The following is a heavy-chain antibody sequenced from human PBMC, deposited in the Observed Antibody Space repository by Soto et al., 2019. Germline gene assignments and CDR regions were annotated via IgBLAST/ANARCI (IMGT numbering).Heavy chain of an antibody. V-gene: IGHV5-51*01. D-gene: IGHD1-1*01. CDR3: ARLDDGQLGFFDY. J-gene: IGHJ4*02. CDR1: GYSFTRYW. CDR2: IYPGDSDT. Sequence: PGESLNISCKGCGYSFTRYWIGWVRQMPRKGLEWMGIIYPGDSDTRYSPSFQGQVTISADKSISTAYLQWSSLKASDTAMYYCARLDDGQLGFFDYWGQGTLVTVSS.